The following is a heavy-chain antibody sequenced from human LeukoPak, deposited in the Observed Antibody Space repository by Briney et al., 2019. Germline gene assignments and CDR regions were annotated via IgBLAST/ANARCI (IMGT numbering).Heavy chain of an antibody. CDR3: ARRGDYYYDSSGYYDPQTDSWSDP. J-gene: IGHJ5*02. CDR1: GGSISSSSYY. Sequence: SETLSLTCTVSGGSISSSSYYWGWIRQPPGKGLEWIGSIYYSGSTYYNPSLKSRVTISVDTSKNQFSLKLSSVTAADTAVYYCARRGDYYYDSSGYYDPQTDSWSDPWGQGTLVTVSS. D-gene: IGHD3-22*01. V-gene: IGHV4-39*01. CDR2: IYYSGST.